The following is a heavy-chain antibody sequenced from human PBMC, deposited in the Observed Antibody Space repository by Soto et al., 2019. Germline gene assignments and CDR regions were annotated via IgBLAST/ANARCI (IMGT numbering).Heavy chain of an antibody. J-gene: IGHJ4*02. CDR1: GGSISSGGYY. Sequence: NPSETLSLTCTVSGGSISSGGYYWSWIRQHPGKGLEWIGYIYYSGSTYYNPSLKSRVTISVDTSKNQFSLKLSSVTAADTAVYYCAREGRDFWSGYGLDYWGQGTLVTVSS. D-gene: IGHD3-3*01. V-gene: IGHV4-31*03. CDR2: IYYSGST. CDR3: AREGRDFWSGYGLDY.